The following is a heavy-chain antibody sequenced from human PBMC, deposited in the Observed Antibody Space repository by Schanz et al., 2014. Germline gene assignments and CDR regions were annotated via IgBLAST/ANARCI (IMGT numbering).Heavy chain of an antibody. J-gene: IGHJ5*02. CDR1: GGSISSFY. V-gene: IGHV4-4*07. CDR3: ARGGYCSRTSCYFKGGWFDP. Sequence: QVQLQESGPGLVKPSETLSLTCTVSGGSISSFYWSWIRQPAGKGLEWIGRIYTNGSTKYNPSLKSRGTMSVDTSKNQFPLKLSSVTAADTAVYYCARGGYCSRTSCYFKGGWFDPWGQGTLVTVSS. CDR2: IYTNGST. D-gene: IGHD2-2*01.